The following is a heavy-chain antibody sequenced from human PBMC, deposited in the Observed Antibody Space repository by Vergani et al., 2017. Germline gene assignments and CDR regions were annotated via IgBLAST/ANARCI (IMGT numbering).Heavy chain of an antibody. CDR3: ARVDTAMATKAFDI. V-gene: IGHV4-59*01. CDR1: GGSISSYY. D-gene: IGHD5-18*01. Sequence: QVQLQESGPGLVKPSQTLSLTCTVSGGSISSYYWSWIRQPPGKGLDWIGYIYYSGSTNYNPSLKSRVTISVDTSKNQFSLKLSSVTAADTAVYYCARVDTAMATKAFDIWGQGTMVTVSS. CDR2: IYYSGST. J-gene: IGHJ3*02.